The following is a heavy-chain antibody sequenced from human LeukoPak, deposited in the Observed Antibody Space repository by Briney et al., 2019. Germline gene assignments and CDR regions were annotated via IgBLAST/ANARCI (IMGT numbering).Heavy chain of an antibody. CDR3: ARGGSSSWTTHYYYYYGMDV. CDR1: GGSLSGYY. J-gene: IGHJ6*02. V-gene: IGHV4-34*01. D-gene: IGHD6-13*01. CDR2: INHSGST. Sequence: SETLSLTCAVYGGSLSGYYWSWIRQPPGKGLEWIGEINHSGSTNHNPSLKSRVTISVDTSKNQFSLKLSSVTAADTAVYYCARGGSSSWTTHYYYYYGMDVWGQGTTVTVSS.